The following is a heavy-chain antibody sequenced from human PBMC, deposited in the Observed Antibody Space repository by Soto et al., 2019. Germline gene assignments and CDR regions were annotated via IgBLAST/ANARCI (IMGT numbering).Heavy chain of an antibody. V-gene: IGHV3-48*02. Sequence: GFLKLPCASSGVTFSSYSMNWVRQAPGKGLEWVSYISSSSSTIYYADSVKGRFTISRDNAKNSLYLQMNSLRDEDTAVYYCARETTQLAHTYTWGQGTLVTVSS. D-gene: IGHD6-6*01. CDR3: ARETTQLAHTYT. CDR1: GVTFSSYS. CDR2: ISSSSSTI. J-gene: IGHJ5*02.